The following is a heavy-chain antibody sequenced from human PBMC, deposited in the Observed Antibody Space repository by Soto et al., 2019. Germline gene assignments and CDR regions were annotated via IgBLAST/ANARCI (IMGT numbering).Heavy chain of an antibody. Sequence: EVQLVESGGGLVQPGGSLRLSCAVSGFTVNGNYMSWVRQAPGKGLEWVSAIYSGGSTYYADSVKGRFTISRDNSKNTLYLQMNNLRAEDTAVYYCARDRVTYYGSGSSYWGQGTLVTVSS. CDR2: IYSGGST. D-gene: IGHD3-10*01. V-gene: IGHV3-66*01. CDR3: ARDRVTYYGSGSSY. J-gene: IGHJ4*02. CDR1: GFTVNGNY.